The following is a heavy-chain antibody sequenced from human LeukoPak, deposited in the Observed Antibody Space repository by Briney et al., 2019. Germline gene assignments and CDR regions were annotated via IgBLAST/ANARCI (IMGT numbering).Heavy chain of an antibody. CDR1: GFTFSSYA. CDR3: AKDWHHDFWSHYGMDV. D-gene: IGHD3-3*01. V-gene: IGHV3-23*01. CDR2: ISGSGGST. Sequence: PGGSLRLSCAASGFTFSSYAMSWVRQAPGKGLEWVSAISGSGGSTYYADSVKGRFTISRDNSKYTLYLQMNSLRAEDTAVYYCAKDWHHDFWSHYGMDVWGQGTTVTVSS. J-gene: IGHJ6*02.